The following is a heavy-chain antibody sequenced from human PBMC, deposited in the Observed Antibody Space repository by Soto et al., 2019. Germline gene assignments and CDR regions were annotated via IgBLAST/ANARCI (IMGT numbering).Heavy chain of an antibody. D-gene: IGHD2-8*01. J-gene: IGHJ5*02. V-gene: IGHV4-31*03. Sequence: PSETLSLTCTVSGGSISSGDFFWHWIRQHPGKGLEWLGYIYYSGNTYYNPSLKGRVSMSVDTAENQFSLKLSSVAAADTAVYYCARGVSGVAGWFEPCGQGTVVTVSS. CDR1: GGSISSGDFF. CDR3: ARGVSGVAGWFEP. CDR2: IYYSGNT.